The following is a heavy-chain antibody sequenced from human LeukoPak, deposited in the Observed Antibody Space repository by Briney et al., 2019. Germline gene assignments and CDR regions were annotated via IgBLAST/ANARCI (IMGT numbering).Heavy chain of an antibody. Sequence: ASVKVSCKASGYTFTSYYMHWVRQAPGQGLEWMGIINPSGGSTSYAQKFQGRVTITRDTSTNTVYMELSSLRSEDTAVYYCARDNSGVPAAIYYFDYWGQGTLVTVSS. CDR2: INPSGGST. V-gene: IGHV1-46*01. J-gene: IGHJ4*02. CDR3: ARDNSGVPAAIYYFDY. D-gene: IGHD2-2*01. CDR1: GYTFTSYY.